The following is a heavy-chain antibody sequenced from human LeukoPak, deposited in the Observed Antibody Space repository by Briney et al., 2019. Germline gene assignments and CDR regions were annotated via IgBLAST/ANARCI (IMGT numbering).Heavy chain of an antibody. Sequence: SETLSLTCTVSGYSISSGYYWGWIRQPPGKGLEWIGSIYHSGSTYYNPSLKSRVTISVDTSKNQFSLKLSSVTAADTAVYYCARVGQRGSGYYFDYWGQGTLVTVSS. J-gene: IGHJ4*02. CDR2: IYHSGST. CDR3: ARVGQRGSGYYFDY. D-gene: IGHD3-3*01. V-gene: IGHV4-38-2*02. CDR1: GYSISSGYY.